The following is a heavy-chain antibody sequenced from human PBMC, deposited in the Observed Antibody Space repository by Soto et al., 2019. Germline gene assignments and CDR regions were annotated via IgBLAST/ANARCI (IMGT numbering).Heavy chain of an antibody. D-gene: IGHD6-13*01. CDR3: RRSSRYSTDV. V-gene: IGHV4-38-2*02. CDR2: IYSTGNT. CDR1: GYSIRSSSY. J-gene: IGHJ6*02. Sequence: PSETLCLTCTVSGYSIRSSSYWGWIRQPPGKGLEWIGSIYSTGNTYYNPSLNSQVTISVDTSKNQFSLNVISVTAADTAVYYCRRSSRYSTDVWGQGTTVT.